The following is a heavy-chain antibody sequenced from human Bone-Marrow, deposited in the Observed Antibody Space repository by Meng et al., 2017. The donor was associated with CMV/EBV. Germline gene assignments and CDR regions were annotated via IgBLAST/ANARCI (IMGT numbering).Heavy chain of an antibody. CDR1: GFTFSSYA. CDR2: ISGSGGST. J-gene: IGHJ1*01. V-gene: IGHV3-23*01. Sequence: GESLKISCAASGFTFSSYAMSWVRQAPGKGLEWVSTISGSGGSTYYVDSVKGQFTISRDNSKNTLYLQLNSLRAEDTAVYYCAKDPPYWGHGTLVTVSS. CDR3: AKDPPY.